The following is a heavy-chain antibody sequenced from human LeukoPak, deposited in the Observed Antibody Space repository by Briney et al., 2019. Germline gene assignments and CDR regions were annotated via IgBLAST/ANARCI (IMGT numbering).Heavy chain of an antibody. D-gene: IGHD1-14*01. Sequence: GGSLRLSCAASGFTFSTYEMNWVRQAPGKGLEWVSYISSSGSTIYYADSVKGRFTISRDNAKNSLYLQMNSLRAEDTAVYYCAREYTAWDVWGKGTTVNVSS. J-gene: IGHJ6*04. CDR1: GFTFSTYE. CDR2: ISSSGSTI. V-gene: IGHV3-48*03. CDR3: AREYTAWDV.